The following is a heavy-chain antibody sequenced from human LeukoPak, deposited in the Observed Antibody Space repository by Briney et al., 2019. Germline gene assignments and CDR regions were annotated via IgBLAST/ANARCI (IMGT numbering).Heavy chain of an antibody. CDR1: GGTFSSYA. D-gene: IGHD2-2*01. CDR2: IIPIFGTA. V-gene: IGHV1-69*01. CDR3: ARGRSSRGDVVVPAAGKYYFDY. Sequence: SVKVSCKASGGTFSSYAISWVRQAPGQGLEWMGGIIPIFGTANYAQKFQGRVTITADESTSTAYMELSSLRSEDTAVYYCARGRSSRGDVVVPAAGKYYFDYWGQGTLVTVSS. J-gene: IGHJ4*02.